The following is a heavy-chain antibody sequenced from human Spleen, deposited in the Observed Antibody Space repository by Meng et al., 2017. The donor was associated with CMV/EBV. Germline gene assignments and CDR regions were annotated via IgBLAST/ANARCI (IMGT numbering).Heavy chain of an antibody. CDR2: IYYSGTT. D-gene: IGHD3-3*01. J-gene: IGHJ4*02. CDR1: GGSMRGGGYY. Sequence: VSGGSMRGGGYYWSWIRQHPGKGLEWIGYIYYSGTTYYSPSLKSRVTISVDTSKNQFSLKLRSVTAADTAVYYCARVETRVTIFGVKSWGQGTLVRLL. V-gene: IGHV4-31*02. CDR3: ARVETRVTIFGVKS.